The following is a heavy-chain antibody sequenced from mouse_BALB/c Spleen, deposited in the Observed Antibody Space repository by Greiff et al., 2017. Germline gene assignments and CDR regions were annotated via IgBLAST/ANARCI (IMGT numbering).Heavy chain of an antibody. CDR1: GFTFNTYA. CDR3: VRRYFDV. Sequence: DVQLVESGGGLVQPKGSLKLSCAASGFTFNTYAMNWVRQAPGKGLEWVARIRSKSNNYATYYADSVKDRFTISRDDSQSMLYLQMNNLKTEDTAMYYCVRRYFDVWGAGTTVTVSS. CDR2: IRSKSNNYAT. V-gene: IGHV10-1*02. J-gene: IGHJ1*01.